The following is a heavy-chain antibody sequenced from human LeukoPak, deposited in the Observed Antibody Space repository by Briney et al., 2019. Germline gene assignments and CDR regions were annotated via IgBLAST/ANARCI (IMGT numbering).Heavy chain of an antibody. Sequence: PSETLSLTCTVSGGSIRSSSYYWGWIRQPPGKGLEWIGSIYYSGSTYYNPSLKSRVTISVDTSKNQFSLKLSSVTAADTAVYYCARLGLSSSWVIDYWGQGTLVTVSS. J-gene: IGHJ4*02. CDR1: GGSIRSSSYY. D-gene: IGHD6-13*01. CDR2: IYYSGST. CDR3: ARLGLSSSWVIDY. V-gene: IGHV4-39*01.